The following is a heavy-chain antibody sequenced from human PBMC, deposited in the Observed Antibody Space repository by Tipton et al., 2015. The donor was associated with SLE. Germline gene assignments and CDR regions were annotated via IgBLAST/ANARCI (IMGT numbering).Heavy chain of an antibody. V-gene: IGHV3-11*04. CDR1: GGSFSGYY. D-gene: IGHD6-13*01. CDR2: ISSSGSTI. CDR3: ARESKGIAAAGPVYYFDY. J-gene: IGHJ4*02. Sequence: GSLRLSCAVYGGSFSGYYWSWIRQPPGKGLEWISYISSSGSTIYYADSVKGRFTISRDNAKNSLYLQMNSLRAEDTAVYYCARESKGIAAAGPVYYFDYWGQGTLVTVSS.